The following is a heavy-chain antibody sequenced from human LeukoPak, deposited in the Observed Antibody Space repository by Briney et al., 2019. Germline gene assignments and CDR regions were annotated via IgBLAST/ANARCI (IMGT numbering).Heavy chain of an antibody. CDR3: ATPLDYSDSSGYHQGGD. Sequence: GGSLRLSCAASGFTFSNYAMTWVRQAPGKGLEWVANIKEDGSKKNYVDSVKGRFTISRDNAKNSLYLQMNSLRADDTAVYYCATPLDYSDSSGYHQGGDWGQGTLVTVSS. J-gene: IGHJ4*02. CDR2: IKEDGSKK. V-gene: IGHV3-7*03. D-gene: IGHD3-22*01. CDR1: GFTFSNYA.